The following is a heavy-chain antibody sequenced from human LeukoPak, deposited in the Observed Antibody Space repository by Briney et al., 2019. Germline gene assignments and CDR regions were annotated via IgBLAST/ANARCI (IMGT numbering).Heavy chain of an antibody. J-gene: IGHJ6*02. CDR2: SQAKGDSYST. CDR3: AREYFYGMDV. Sequence: TGRSLGLSCAVSGFPFRIYYMDWVPQAPAKGLEWVGLSQAKGDSYSTEYAGSVRGRFSISRDESQNSMFLHMNSLKTEDTAVYFCAREYFYGMDVWGQGTTVTVSS. V-gene: IGHV3-72*01. CDR1: GFPFRIYY.